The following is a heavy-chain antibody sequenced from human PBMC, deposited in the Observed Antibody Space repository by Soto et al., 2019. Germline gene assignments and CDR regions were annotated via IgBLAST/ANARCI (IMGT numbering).Heavy chain of an antibody. CDR3: ARDQDCGNDYYYYGLDG. D-gene: IGHD2-15*01. Sequence: AVKVSCPSSGGTFSSYAISWVRQAPGQGLEWMGGIIPIFGTANYAQKFQGRVTITADKSTSTAYMELSSLRSEDTAVYYCARDQDCGNDYYYYGLDGWGQGSTVTVSS. CDR2: IIPIFGTA. V-gene: IGHV1-69*06. CDR1: GGTFSSYA. J-gene: IGHJ6*02.